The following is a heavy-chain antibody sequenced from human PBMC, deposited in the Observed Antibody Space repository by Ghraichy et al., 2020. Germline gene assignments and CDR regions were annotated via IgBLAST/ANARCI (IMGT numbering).Heavy chain of an antibody. CDR3: AREAEVVGGRSRAGVPYWYFDL. V-gene: IGHV6-1*01. Sequence: SQTLSLTCAISGDSVSSNSAAWNWIRQSPSRGLEWLGRTYYRSKWYNDYAVSVKSRITINPDTSKNQFSLQLNSVTPEDTAVYYCAREAEVVGGRSRAGVPYWYFDLWGRGTLVTVSS. CDR1: GDSVSSNSAA. D-gene: IGHD4-23*01. J-gene: IGHJ2*01. CDR2: TYYRSKWYN.